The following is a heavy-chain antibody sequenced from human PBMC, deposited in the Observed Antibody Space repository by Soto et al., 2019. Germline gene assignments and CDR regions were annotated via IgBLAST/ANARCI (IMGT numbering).Heavy chain of an antibody. CDR2: IYHSGST. J-gene: IGHJ5*02. CDR3: ARCAVAGRSYNWFDP. CDR1: GGSISSGGYS. Sequence: PSETLSLTCAVSGGSISSGGYSWSWIRQPPGKGLEWIGYIYHSGSTYYNPSLKSRVTISVDRSKNQFSLKLSSVTAADTAVYYCARCAVAGRSYNWFDPWGQGTLVTVSS. D-gene: IGHD6-19*01. V-gene: IGHV4-30-2*01.